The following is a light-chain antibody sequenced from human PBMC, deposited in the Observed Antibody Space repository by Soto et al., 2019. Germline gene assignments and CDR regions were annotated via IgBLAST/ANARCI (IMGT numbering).Light chain of an antibody. Sequence: QAVLTQPPSVSAAPGKKVTISCSGTIFDVGNNFVSWYQHFPGTAPKLLIYDDDRRPSGIPDRFSASKSGTSATLRIARVQPGDEADYYCASWDTDVSAVFGGGTKVTVL. CDR3: ASWDTDVSAV. J-gene: IGLJ2*01. CDR2: DDD. V-gene: IGLV1-51*01. CDR1: IFDVGNNF.